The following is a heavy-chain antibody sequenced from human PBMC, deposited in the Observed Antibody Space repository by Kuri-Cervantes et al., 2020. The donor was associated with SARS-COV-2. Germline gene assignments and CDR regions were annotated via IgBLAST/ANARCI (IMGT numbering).Heavy chain of an antibody. Sequence: GESLKISCAASGFTVSSNYMSWVRQAPGQGLEWVSVIYSGGSTYYADSVKGRFTISRDNSKNTLYLQMNSLRAEDTAVYYCTTDLPNPTYPRYYYYYYGMDVWGQGTTVTVSS. CDR2: IYSGGST. V-gene: IGHV3-53*01. CDR1: GFTVSSNY. J-gene: IGHJ6*02. D-gene: IGHD2-2*02. CDR3: TTDLPNPTYPRYYYYYYGMDV.